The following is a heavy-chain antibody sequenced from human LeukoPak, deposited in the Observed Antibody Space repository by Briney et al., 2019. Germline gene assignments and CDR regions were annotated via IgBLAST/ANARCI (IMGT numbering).Heavy chain of an antibody. CDR2: IDPSDSYT. CDR1: GYSFTSYW. Sequence: GESLKISCKGSGYSFTSYWISWVRQMPGKGLEWMGRIDPSDSYTNYGPSFQGHVTISADKSISTAYLQWSSLKASDTAMYYCARPIYGYYYYGMDVWGQGTTVTVSS. J-gene: IGHJ6*02. CDR3: ARPIYGYYYYGMDV. V-gene: IGHV5-10-1*01. D-gene: IGHD2/OR15-2a*01.